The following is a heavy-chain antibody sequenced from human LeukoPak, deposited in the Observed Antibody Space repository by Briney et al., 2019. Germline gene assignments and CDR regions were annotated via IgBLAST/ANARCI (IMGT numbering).Heavy chain of an antibody. Sequence: GGSLRLSCAASGFTFCNYAMRWVRQAPGKGLEWVSGINGSGDSTYYADSVKGRFTISRDNSKNTLYLQMNSLRAEDTAVYYCARRSGIAVAGAFDYWGQGTLVTVSS. J-gene: IGHJ4*02. V-gene: IGHV3-23*01. CDR2: INGSGDST. D-gene: IGHD6-19*01. CDR3: ARRSGIAVAGAFDY. CDR1: GFTFCNYA.